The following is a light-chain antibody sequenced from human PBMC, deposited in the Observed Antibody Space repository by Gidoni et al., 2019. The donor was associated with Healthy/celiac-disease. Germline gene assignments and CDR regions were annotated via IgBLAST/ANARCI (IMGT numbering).Light chain of an antibody. CDR3: QQRSNWPLT. J-gene: IGKJ4*01. CDR1: QGVSSY. V-gene: IGKV3-11*01. Sequence: EIVLTQSPATLSLSLGDRATLSCRASQGVSSYLSWYQQKPGKAPRLLINDASNRATGVPSRFSGSGSGTDFTLTISSLEPEDFAVYYCQQRSNWPLTFGEGTKVEIK. CDR2: DAS.